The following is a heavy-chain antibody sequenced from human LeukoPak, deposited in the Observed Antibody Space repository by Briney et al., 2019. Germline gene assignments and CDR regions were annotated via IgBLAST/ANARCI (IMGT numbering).Heavy chain of an antibody. J-gene: IGHJ4*02. CDR3: ARARGNTFDY. V-gene: IGHV3-9*03. CDR2: ISWNSNSI. D-gene: IGHD2/OR15-2a*01. CDR1: GFNFYDYA. Sequence: GGSLRLSCAASGFNFYDYAMHWVRQGPGKGLEWVSGISWNSNSINYGDSVRGRFTTSRDNAKKSLFLQMDSLRTEDMALYYCARARGNTFDYWGQGTLVTVSS.